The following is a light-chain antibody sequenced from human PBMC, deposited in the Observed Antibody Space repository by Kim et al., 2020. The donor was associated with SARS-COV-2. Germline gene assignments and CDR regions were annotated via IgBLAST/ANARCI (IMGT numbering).Light chain of an antibody. Sequence: DIQLTQSPSFLSASLGDRVTITCRASQGISSYLAWYQQKPGQAPKLLIYAAATSQTGVPSRFSGSGSGTEFTLTISSLQPEDFATYYCQQLNSYRRLTFGGGTRVDIK. CDR2: AAA. V-gene: IGKV1-9*01. CDR3: QQLNSYRRLT. J-gene: IGKJ4*01. CDR1: QGISSY.